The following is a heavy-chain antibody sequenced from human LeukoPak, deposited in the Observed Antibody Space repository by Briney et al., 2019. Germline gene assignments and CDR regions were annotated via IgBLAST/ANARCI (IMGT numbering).Heavy chain of an antibody. J-gene: IGHJ6*02. CDR1: GGTFSSYA. CDR3: ARDQEQQLVPDYYYYGMDV. V-gene: IGHV1-69*01. Sequence: SVKVSCKASGGTFSSYAISWVRQAPGQGLEWMGGIIPIFGTANYAQKFQGRVTITADESTSTAYMGLSSLRSEDTAVYYCARDQEQQLVPDYYYYGMDVWGQGTTVTVSS. CDR2: IIPIFGTA. D-gene: IGHD6-13*01.